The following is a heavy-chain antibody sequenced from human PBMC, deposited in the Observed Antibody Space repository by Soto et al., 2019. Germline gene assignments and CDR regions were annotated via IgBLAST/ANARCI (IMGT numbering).Heavy chain of an antibody. V-gene: IGHV3-11*06. CDR3: ARDIDDSSSWPPAPSYFDY. CDR2: ISSSSSYT. CDR1: GFTFSDYY. J-gene: IGHJ4*02. Sequence: GGSLRLSCAASGFTFSDYYMSWIRQAPGKGLEWVSYISSSSSYTNYADSVKGRFTISRDNAKNSLYLQMNSLRAEDTAVYYCARDIDDSSSWPPAPSYFDYWGQGTLVTVSS. D-gene: IGHD6-13*01.